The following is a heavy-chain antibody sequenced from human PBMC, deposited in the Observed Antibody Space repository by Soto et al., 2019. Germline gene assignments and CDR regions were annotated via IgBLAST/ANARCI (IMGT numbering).Heavy chain of an antibody. CDR2: IYCSGST. Sequence: PSETLSLTCTVAGGSISSSSYYWGWILQPPGKGRGWSGRIYCSGSTYYNPSLKSRVTISVDTSKNQFSLKLSSVTAADTAVYYCAANKEYYYDSSGYYRVPYFDYWGQGTLVTVSS. CDR1: GGSISSSSYY. J-gene: IGHJ4*02. CDR3: AANKEYYYDSSGYYRVPYFDY. D-gene: IGHD3-22*01. V-gene: IGHV4-39*01.